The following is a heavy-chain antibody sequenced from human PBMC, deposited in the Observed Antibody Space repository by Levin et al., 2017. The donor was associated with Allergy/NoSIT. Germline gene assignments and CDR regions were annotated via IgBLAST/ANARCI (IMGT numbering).Heavy chain of an antibody. CDR3: ARGTTTRQREDLFDY. D-gene: IGHD4-11*01. CDR2: ISTGSHHI. CDR1: GFTFRSYS. Sequence: GGSLRLSCAASGFTFRSYSMNWVRQAPGKGLEWVSSISTGSHHIYYADSVKGRFTISRDNAKNSLYLEMNSLRADDTAVYYCARGTTTRQREDLFDYWGQGTLVTVSS. V-gene: IGHV3-21*01. J-gene: IGHJ4*02.